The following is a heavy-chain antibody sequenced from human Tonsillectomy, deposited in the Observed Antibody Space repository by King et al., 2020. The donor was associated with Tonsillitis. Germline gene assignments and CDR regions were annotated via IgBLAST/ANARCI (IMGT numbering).Heavy chain of an antibody. CDR2: ISGRGGST. D-gene: IGHD3-22*01. V-gene: IGHV3-23*04. CDR3: ARSFYYYDSNSYYSLDY. CDR1: GFTFSNYA. Sequence: VQLVESGGDLVQPGGSLRLSCAASGFTFSNYAMNWVRQAPGKGLEWVSTISGRGGSTYYADSVKGRFTISRDNSKNTLYLQMSSLRAEDTAVYYCARSFYYYDSNSYYSLDYWGQGTLVTVSS. J-gene: IGHJ4*02.